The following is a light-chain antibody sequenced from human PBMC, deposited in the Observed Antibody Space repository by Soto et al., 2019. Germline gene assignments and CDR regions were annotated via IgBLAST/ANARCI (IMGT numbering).Light chain of an antibody. CDR2: DAS. Sequence: DIQMTQSPSTLSASVGDRVTITCRASQSISNRLAWYQQKPGKAPKVLIYDASSLESGVPSRFSGSGSATPFILTLSSPPPDDFATYPCQHSGGVWTFGQGTKVEIK. CDR3: QHSGGVWT. V-gene: IGKV1-5*01. J-gene: IGKJ1*01. CDR1: QSISNR.